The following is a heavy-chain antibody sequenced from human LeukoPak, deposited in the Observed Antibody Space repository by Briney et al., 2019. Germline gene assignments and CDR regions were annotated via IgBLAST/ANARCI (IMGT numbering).Heavy chain of an antibody. D-gene: IGHD5-18*01. Sequence: SQTLSLTCTVSGGSISSGGYYWSWIRQRPGKGLEWIGYIYYSGSTYYNPSLKSRVTISVDTSKNQFSLKLSSVTAADTAVYYCARMGGGYSYGFLEVSWFDPWGQGTLVTVSS. J-gene: IGHJ5*02. V-gene: IGHV4-31*03. CDR2: IYYSGST. CDR3: ARMGGGYSYGFLEVSWFDP. CDR1: GGSISSGGYY.